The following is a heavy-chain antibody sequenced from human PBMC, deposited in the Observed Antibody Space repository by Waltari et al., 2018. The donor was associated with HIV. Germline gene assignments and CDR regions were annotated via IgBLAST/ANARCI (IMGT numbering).Heavy chain of an antibody. CDR2: INPNSGGT. CDR3: ARDRARTTDYYYYGMDV. D-gene: IGHD1-7*01. CDR1: GYTFTGYY. Sequence: QVQLVQPGAEVKKPGASVKVSCKASGYTFTGYYMHWVRQAPGQGLEWMGWINPNSGGTNYAQKFQGRVTMTRDTSISTAYMELSRLRSDDTAVYYCARDRARTTDYYYYGMDVWGQGTTVTVSS. J-gene: IGHJ6*02. V-gene: IGHV1-2*02.